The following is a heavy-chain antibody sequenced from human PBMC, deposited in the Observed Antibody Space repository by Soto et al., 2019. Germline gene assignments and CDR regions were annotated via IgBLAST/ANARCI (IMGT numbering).Heavy chain of an antibody. CDR2: INPNGGST. CDR1: KYTFSNYY. Sequence: QAQLVQSGAEVKKPGASVKVSCKASKYTFSNYYIHWVRQAPGQGLEWMGIINPNGGSTSYARQFQGRVNMTRDSSTSAVYMEVSRLRSADTAVYYCARLRFLGSYGLDLWGQGTTVTVSS. J-gene: IGHJ6*02. V-gene: IGHV1-46*01. CDR3: ARLRFLGSYGLDL. D-gene: IGHD3-3*01.